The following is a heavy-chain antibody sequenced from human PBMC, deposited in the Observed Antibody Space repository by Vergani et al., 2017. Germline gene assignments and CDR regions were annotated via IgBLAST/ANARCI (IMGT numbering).Heavy chain of an antibody. CDR1: GGSISSGDYY. D-gene: IGHD2-15*01. J-gene: IGHJ6*02. CDR2: IYYIGST. CDR3: ARWVIYCSGGSSYSYGMDV. Sequence: QVQLQESGPGLVKPSQTLSLTCTVSGGSISSGDYYWIWIRQPPGKGLEWIGYIYYIGSTYYNPSLKSRVTISVDTSKNQFSLKLSSVTAAATAVYYCARWVIYCSGGSSYSYGMDVWGQGSTVTVSS. V-gene: IGHV4-30-4*08.